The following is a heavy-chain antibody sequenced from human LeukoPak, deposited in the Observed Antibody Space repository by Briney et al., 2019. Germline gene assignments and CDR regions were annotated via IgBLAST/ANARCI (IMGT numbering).Heavy chain of an antibody. J-gene: IGHJ3*02. Sequence: GGSLRLSCVASGFTFSSYSMNWVRQAPGKGLEWVSSISSSSSYIYYADSVKGRFTISRDNAKNSLYLQMNSLRAEDTAVYYCARDGSGTVDAFDIWGQGTVVTVSS. CDR2: ISSSSSYI. D-gene: IGHD3-10*01. V-gene: IGHV3-21*01. CDR1: GFTFSSYS. CDR3: ARDGSGTVDAFDI.